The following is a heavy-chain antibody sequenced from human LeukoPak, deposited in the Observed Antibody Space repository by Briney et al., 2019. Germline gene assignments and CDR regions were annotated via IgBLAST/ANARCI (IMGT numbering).Heavy chain of an antibody. Sequence: SVKVSCKASGGTFSSYAISWVRQAPGQGLEWMGRIIPIFGTANYAQKFQGRVTITTDESTSTAYMELSSLRSEDTAVYYCARSEFLYSGSYYPLDYWGQGTLVTVSS. CDR2: IIPIFGTA. D-gene: IGHD1-26*01. CDR1: GGTFSSYA. J-gene: IGHJ4*02. CDR3: ARSEFLYSGSYYPLDY. V-gene: IGHV1-69*05.